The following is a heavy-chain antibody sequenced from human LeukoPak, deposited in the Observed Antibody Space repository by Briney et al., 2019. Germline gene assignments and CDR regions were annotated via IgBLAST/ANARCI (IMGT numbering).Heavy chain of an antibody. Sequence: MAGGSLRLSCAASGFTFSSYSMNWVRQAPGKGLEWVSSISSSSSYIYYADSVKGRFTISRDNAKNSLYLQMNSLRAEDTAVYYCARDGGDYEANWFDPWGQGTLVTASS. V-gene: IGHV3-21*01. CDR3: ARDGGDYEANWFDP. J-gene: IGHJ5*02. D-gene: IGHD4-17*01. CDR1: GFTFSSYS. CDR2: ISSSSSYI.